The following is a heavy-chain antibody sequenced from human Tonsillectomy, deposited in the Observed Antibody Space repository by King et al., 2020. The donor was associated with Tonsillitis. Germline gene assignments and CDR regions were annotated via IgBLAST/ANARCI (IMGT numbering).Heavy chain of an antibody. CDR1: GGFISGYY. CDR3: ARLTGNNYDDTWDLWFDP. J-gene: IGHJ5*02. CDR2: FYSSGSA. D-gene: IGHD3-9*01. V-gene: IGHV4-59*08. Sequence: VQLQESGPGLVKPSETLSLTCTVSGGFISGYYWNWMRQSPGKGLEWIGRFYSSGSADYNPSLRSRLTMSVDTSKNQFSLQLSSVTAAETAVYYCARLTGNNYDDTWDLWFDPGGQGTPVTVAS.